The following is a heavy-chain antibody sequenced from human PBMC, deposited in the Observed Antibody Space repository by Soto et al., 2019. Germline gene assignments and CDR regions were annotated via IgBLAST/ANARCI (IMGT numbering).Heavy chain of an antibody. CDR2: IYYSGST. J-gene: IGHJ4*02. CDR1: GGSISSYY. D-gene: IGHD1-1*01. V-gene: IGHV4-59*08. Sequence: SETLSLTCTVSGGSISSYYWSWIRQPPGKGPEWIGYIYYSGSTNYNPSLKSRVTISVDTSKNQFSLKLSSVTAADTAVYYCARLPGYNWDTDYWGQGTLVTVSS. CDR3: ARLPGYNWDTDY.